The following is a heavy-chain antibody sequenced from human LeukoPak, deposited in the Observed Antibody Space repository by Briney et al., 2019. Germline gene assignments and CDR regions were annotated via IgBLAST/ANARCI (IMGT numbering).Heavy chain of an antibody. D-gene: IGHD3-22*01. CDR2: INPNSGGT. J-gene: IGHJ4*02. CDR1: GYTFTAYY. CDR3: ASRGDYDSSGYYYHYFDY. V-gene: IGHV1-2*02. Sequence: ASVKVSCQASGYTFTAYYIHWVRQAPGQGLEWMGWINPNSGGTNYAQKFQGRVTMTRDTSISTAYMELSRLRSDDTAVYYCASRGDYDSSGYYYHYFDYWGQGTLVTVSS.